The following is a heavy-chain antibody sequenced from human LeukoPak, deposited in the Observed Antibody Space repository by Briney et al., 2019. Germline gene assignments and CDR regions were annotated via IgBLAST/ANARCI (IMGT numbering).Heavy chain of an antibody. CDR3: ARDSGYYDSSGYYYVVDY. D-gene: IGHD3-22*01. V-gene: IGHV3-66*02. CDR1: GFTVSSNY. Sequence: GGSLRLSCAASGFTVSSNYMSWVRQAPGKGLEWVSVIYSGGSTYYADSVKGRFTISRDNSKNTLYLQMNSLRAEDTAVYYCARDSGYYDSSGYYYVVDYWGQGTLVTVSS. J-gene: IGHJ4*02. CDR2: IYSGGST.